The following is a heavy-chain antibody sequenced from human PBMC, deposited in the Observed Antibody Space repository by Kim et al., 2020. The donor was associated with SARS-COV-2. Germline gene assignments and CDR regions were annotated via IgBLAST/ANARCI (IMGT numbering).Heavy chain of an antibody. V-gene: IGHV1-24*01. CDR2: FDPEDGET. Sequence: ASVKVSCKVSGCTLTELSMHWVRQAPGKGLEWMGGFDPEDGETIYAQKFQGRVTMTEDTSTDTAYMELSSLRSEDTAVYYCATGPVAGTVLWFDPWGQGTLVTGST. D-gene: IGHD6-19*01. CDR1: GCTLTELS. J-gene: IGHJ5*02. CDR3: ATGPVAGTVLWFDP.